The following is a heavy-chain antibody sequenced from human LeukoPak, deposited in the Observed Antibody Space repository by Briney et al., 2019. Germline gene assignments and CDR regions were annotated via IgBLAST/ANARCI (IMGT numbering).Heavy chain of an antibody. V-gene: IGHV3-23*01. Sequence: GGSLRLSCAASGFTFSSYAMSWVRQAPGKGLEWVSAISGSGGSTYYADSVKGRFTISRDNSKNTLYLQMNSLRAEDTAVYRCAKLYDILTNFDYWGQGTLVTVSS. CDR2: ISGSGGST. J-gene: IGHJ4*02. CDR3: AKLYDILTNFDY. CDR1: GFTFSSYA. D-gene: IGHD3-9*01.